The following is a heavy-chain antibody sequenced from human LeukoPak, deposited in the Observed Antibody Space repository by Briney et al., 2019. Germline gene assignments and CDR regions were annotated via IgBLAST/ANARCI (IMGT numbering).Heavy chain of an antibody. D-gene: IGHD3-22*01. CDR3: ARHNVYDSSGDGRYYFDQ. J-gene: IGHJ4*02. Sequence: PSGTLSLTCAVSGYSISSGYHWAWIRQPPGKGLEWIGSMSHSGGTYSNPSLKSRVTFSVDTSKNQFSVKLRSVSAADTAVYYCARHNVYDSSGDGRYYFDQWGQGTLVTVSS. V-gene: IGHV4-38-2*01. CDR1: GYSISSGYH. CDR2: MSHSGGT.